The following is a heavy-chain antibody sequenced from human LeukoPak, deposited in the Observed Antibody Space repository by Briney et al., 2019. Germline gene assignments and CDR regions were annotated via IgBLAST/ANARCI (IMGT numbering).Heavy chain of an antibody. Sequence: PSETLSLTCAVSGGPISSYYWSWIRQPAGKGLEWIGRIYTSGSTNYNPSLKSRVTMSVDTSKNQFSLKLSSVTAADTAVYYCARSITMIVEDIWGQGTMVTVSS. CDR1: GGPISSYY. CDR3: ARSITMIVEDI. D-gene: IGHD3-22*01. V-gene: IGHV4-4*07. CDR2: IYTSGST. J-gene: IGHJ3*02.